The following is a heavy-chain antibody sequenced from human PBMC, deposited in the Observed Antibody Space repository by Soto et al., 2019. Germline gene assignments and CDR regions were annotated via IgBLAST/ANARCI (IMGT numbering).Heavy chain of an antibody. CDR2: INPNSGGT. V-gene: IGHV1-2*04. CDR1: GYTFTGYY. J-gene: IGHJ4*02. CDR3: ARDYGSGPTFDE. D-gene: IGHD3-10*01. Sequence: ASVTVYCPASGYTFTGYYMHWVRQAPGQGLEWMGWINPNSGGTNYAQKFQGWVTMTRDTSISTAYMELSRLRSDDTAVYYCARDYGSGPTFDEWGQGTLVTVSS.